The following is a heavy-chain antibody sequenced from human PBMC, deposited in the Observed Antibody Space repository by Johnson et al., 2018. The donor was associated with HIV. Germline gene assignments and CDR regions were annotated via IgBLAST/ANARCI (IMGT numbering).Heavy chain of an antibody. CDR1: GFTFSSYA. CDR3: AKATTGSDAFDI. Sequence: HVQLVESGGGVVQPGRSLRLSFATSGFTFSSYAMHWVRQAPGKGLEWVALISYDGSNKYYADSVKGRFTISRDNSKNTLYVQMNSLRAEDTAVYYCAKATTGSDAFDIWGQGTMVTVSS. V-gene: IGHV3-30-3*01. J-gene: IGHJ3*02. D-gene: IGHD1-1*01. CDR2: ISYDGSNK.